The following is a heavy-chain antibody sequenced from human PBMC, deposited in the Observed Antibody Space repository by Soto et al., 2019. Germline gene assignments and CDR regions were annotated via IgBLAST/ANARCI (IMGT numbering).Heavy chain of an antibody. D-gene: IGHD3-22*01. J-gene: IGHJ4*02. Sequence: EVQLLESGGGLVQPGGSLRLSCAASEFTFSNYAMSWVRQAPGKGLEWVSAISYGGGTTYYADSRKGRFTISRDNSKNTLDLQMNSLRAEDTAVYYCAKNPGYYYDSTGYHFDYWGQGTLVTVSS. V-gene: IGHV3-23*01. CDR1: EFTFSNYA. CDR2: ISYGGGTT. CDR3: AKNPGYYYDSTGYHFDY.